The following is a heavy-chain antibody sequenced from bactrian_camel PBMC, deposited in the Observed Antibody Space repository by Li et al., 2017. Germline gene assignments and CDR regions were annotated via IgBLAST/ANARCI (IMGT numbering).Heavy chain of an antibody. CDR3: VRDLGTTGWYFDN. CDR2: IGSGGGGT. J-gene: IGHJ6*01. V-gene: IGHV3S25*01. Sequence: QLVESGGGLVQPGGSLRLSCTASGFTASSSWMYWVRQAPGKGLEWVSSIGSGGGGTYVTETVKGRFTISRDNAKNTVYLQMNSVKPEDTAVYYCVRDLGTTGWYFDNWGQGTQVTVS. CDR1: GFTASSSW. D-gene: IGHD5*01.